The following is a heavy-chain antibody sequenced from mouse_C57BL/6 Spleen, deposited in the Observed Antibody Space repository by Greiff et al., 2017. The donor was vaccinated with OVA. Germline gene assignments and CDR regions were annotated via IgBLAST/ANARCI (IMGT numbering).Heavy chain of an antibody. V-gene: IGHV5-9-1*02. CDR1: GFTFSSYA. CDR3: TRITTGFYAMDY. D-gene: IGHD1-1*01. J-gene: IGHJ4*01. Sequence: EVQLVESGEGLVKPGGSLKLSCAASGFTFSSYAMSWVRQTPEKRLEWVAYISSGGDYIYYADTVKGRFTISRDNARNTLYLQMSSLKSEDTAMYYCTRITTGFYAMDYWGQGTSVTVSS. CDR2: ISSGGDYI.